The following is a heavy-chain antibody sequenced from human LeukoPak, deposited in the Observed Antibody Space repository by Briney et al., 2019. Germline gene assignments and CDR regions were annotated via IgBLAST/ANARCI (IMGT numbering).Heavy chain of an antibody. J-gene: IGHJ4*02. CDR1: GFTFRDAW. Sequence: GGSLRLSCGASGFTFRDAWMSWVRKAPGKGLEWVGRIKRKIDGQTIDYGATVKGRFTISRDDSRNTLYLQMNSLKTEDTAVYYCTTRRQDGCWGQGTLVTVS. V-gene: IGHV3-15*01. CDR2: IKRKIDGQTI. CDR3: TTRRQDGC. D-gene: IGHD6-25*01.